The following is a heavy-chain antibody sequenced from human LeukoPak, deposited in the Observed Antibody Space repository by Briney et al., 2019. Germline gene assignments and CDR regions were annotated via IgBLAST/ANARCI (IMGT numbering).Heavy chain of an antibody. CDR2: IKHSGST. J-gene: IGHJ4*02. Sequence: SETLSLTCAVYGGSFSGYYWSWIRQPPGRGLEWIGEIKHSGSTNYNPSLKSRVTISVDTSKNQFSLKLSSVTAADTAVYYCARGAGVGSGSYYVDYWGQGTLVTVSS. V-gene: IGHV4-34*01. CDR1: GGSFSGYY. CDR3: ARGAGVGSGSYYVDY. D-gene: IGHD1-26*01.